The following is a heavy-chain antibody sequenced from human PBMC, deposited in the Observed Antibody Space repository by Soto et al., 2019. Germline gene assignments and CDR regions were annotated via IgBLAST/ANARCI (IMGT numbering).Heavy chain of an antibody. CDR2: IIPIFGTA. J-gene: IGHJ6*02. D-gene: IGHD6-19*01. CDR1: GGTFSSYA. Sequence: QVQLVQSGAEVKKPGYSVKVSCKASGGTFSSYAISWVRQAPGQGLEWMGGIIPIFGTANYAQKFQGRVTITADESTSTAYMELSSLRSEDTAVYYCASGTVAGPYYYYGMDVWGQGTTVTVSS. CDR3: ASGTVAGPYYYYGMDV. V-gene: IGHV1-69*12.